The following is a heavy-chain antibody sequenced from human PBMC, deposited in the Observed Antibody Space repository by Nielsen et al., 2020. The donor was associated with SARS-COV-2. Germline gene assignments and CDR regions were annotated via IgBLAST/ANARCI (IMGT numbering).Heavy chain of an antibody. V-gene: IGHV3-20*04. J-gene: IGHJ4*02. CDR1: GFTFRDCA. D-gene: IGHD1-26*01. CDR2: INWNGGST. CDR3: AKDIRPVGGPIDY. Sequence: GESLKISCAASGFTFRDCAMSWVRQAPGKGLEWVSGINWNGGSTGYADSVKGRFTISRDNAKNSLYLQMNSLRAEDTALYYCAKDIRPVGGPIDYWGQGTLVTVSS.